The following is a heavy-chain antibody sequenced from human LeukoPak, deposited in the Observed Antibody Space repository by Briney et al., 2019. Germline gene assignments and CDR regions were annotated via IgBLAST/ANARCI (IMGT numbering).Heavy chain of an antibody. D-gene: IGHD3-3*01. J-gene: IGHJ4*02. Sequence: SETLSLTCTVSGGSISSSSYYWGWIRQPPGNGLEWSGSIYYSGCTYYNPSLNSRVTIYVDTSKNQFSLKLSSVTAADTAVYYCARHPQRITIFGVVNNWGQGTLVTVSS. V-gene: IGHV4-39*01. CDR2: IYYSGCT. CDR1: GGSISSSSYY. CDR3: ARHPQRITIFGVVNN.